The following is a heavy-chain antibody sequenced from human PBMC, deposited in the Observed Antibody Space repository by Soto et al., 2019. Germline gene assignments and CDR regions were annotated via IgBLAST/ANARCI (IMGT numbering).Heavy chain of an antibody. CDR1: GYTFTGNY. V-gene: IGHV1-2*02. D-gene: IGHD3-10*01. Sequence: QVQLVQSGAKVKKPGASVKVSCQASGYTFTGNYLHWVRQAPGQGPEWMGWINPKTDAPEYAQTFQGRVTMPRDMSTDTAYMELQRLRFDDTAVYYCARDSGECPFDKWGQGTLVIVSP. CDR3: ARDSGECPFDK. CDR2: INPKTDAP. J-gene: IGHJ4*02.